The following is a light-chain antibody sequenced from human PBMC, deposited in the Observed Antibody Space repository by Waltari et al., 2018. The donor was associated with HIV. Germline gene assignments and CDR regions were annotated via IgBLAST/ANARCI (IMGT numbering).Light chain of an antibody. CDR2: LAS. V-gene: IGKV4-1*01. CDR3: QQYFLTPFT. J-gene: IGKJ4*01. CDR1: QSVLASSANQHY. Sequence: DIVMTQSPDSLAVSLGERATINCTSSQSVLASSANQHYLAWYQQRPGQPPTLLIYLASSRESGVLDRFSGSGSGTDFALTISSLQAEDVAVYYCQQYFLTPFTFGGGTKVEIK.